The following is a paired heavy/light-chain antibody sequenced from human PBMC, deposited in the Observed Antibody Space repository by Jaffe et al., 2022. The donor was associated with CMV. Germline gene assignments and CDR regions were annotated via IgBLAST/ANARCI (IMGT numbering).Light chain of an antibody. CDR1: QGISSA. Sequence: AIQLTQSPSSLSASVGDRVTITCRASQGISSALAWYQQKPGKAPKLLIYDASSLESGVPSRFSGSGSGTDFTLTISSLQPEDFATYYCQQFNNYPQTFGGGTKVEIK. J-gene: IGKJ4*01. V-gene: IGKV1D-13*01. CDR2: DAS. CDR3: QQFNNYPQT.
Heavy chain of an antibody. CDR1: GGSISSGGYY. D-gene: IGHD1-26*01. CDR2: IYYSGST. V-gene: IGHV4-31*03. CDR3: ARDRVGAANYYGMDV. Sequence: QVQLQESGPGLVKPSQTLSLTCTVSGGSISSGGYYWSWIRQHPGKGLEWIGYIYYSGSTYYNPSLKSRVTISVDTSKNQFSLKLSSVTAADTAVYYCARDRVGAANYYGMDVWGQGTTVTVSS. J-gene: IGHJ6*02.